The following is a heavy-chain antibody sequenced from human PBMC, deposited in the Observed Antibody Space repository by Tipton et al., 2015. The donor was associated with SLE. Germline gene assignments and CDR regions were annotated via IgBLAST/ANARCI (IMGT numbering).Heavy chain of an antibody. J-gene: IGHJ4*02. Sequence: TLSLTCTVSGDSISGHYRSWIRQPPGKGLEWIGYIYDSGSTSYNPSLKSRLIMTVDTSKNQFSLKLTSVTAADTAVYYCAREPDYWGQGILVAVSS. CDR1: GDSISGHY. CDR2: IYDSGST. V-gene: IGHV4-59*11. CDR3: AREPDY.